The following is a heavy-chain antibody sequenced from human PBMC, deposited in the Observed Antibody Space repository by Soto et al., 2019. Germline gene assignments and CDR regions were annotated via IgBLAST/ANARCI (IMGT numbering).Heavy chain of an antibody. CDR3: ASGEGRNGHDTRFDY. CDR2: INAGNGNT. V-gene: IGHV1-3*01. CDR1: GYTFTSYA. J-gene: IGHJ4*02. D-gene: IGHD5-12*01. Sequence: ASVKVSCKASGYTFTSYAMHWVRQAPGQRLEWMGWINAGNGNTKYSQKFQGRVTITRDTSASTAYMELNGLRPEDTAVYYCASGEGRNGHDTRFDYWGQGTLVTVSS.